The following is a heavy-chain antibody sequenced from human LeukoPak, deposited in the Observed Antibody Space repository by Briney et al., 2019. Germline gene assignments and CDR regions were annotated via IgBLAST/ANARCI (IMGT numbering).Heavy chain of an antibody. CDR1: GFTFISYS. Sequence: PGGSLRLSCAASGFTFISYSMNWVRQAPGKGLEWVSSISSSSSYIYYADSVKGRFTISRDNAKNSLYLQMNSLRAEDTAVYYWARDRGGYDSSGYYYEPYYFDYWGQGTLVTVSS. J-gene: IGHJ4*02. D-gene: IGHD3-22*01. V-gene: IGHV3-21*01. CDR2: ISSSSSYI. CDR3: ARDRGGYDSSGYYYEPYYFDY.